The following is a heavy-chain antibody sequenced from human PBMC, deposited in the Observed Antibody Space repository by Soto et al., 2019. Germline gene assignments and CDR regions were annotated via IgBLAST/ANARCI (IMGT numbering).Heavy chain of an antibody. J-gene: IGHJ4*02. Sequence: PSETLSLTCTVSGGSVRSSLYYWSWIRQPPGKGLEWIGFIYYSGSSNYNPSLKSRISISLDTSKNQFSLRMASVTAADTAVYFFARDRRHDYAWGANGIFDFWGPGTQVTVSS. V-gene: IGHV4-61*01. CDR1: GGSVRSSLYY. CDR3: ARDRRHDYAWGANGIFDF. CDR2: IYYSGSS. D-gene: IGHD3-16*01.